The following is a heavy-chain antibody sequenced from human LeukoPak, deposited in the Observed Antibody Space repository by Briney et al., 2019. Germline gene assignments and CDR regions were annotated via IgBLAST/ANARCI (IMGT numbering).Heavy chain of an antibody. CDR2: IYTSGST. CDR3: ARGRAIAARPFLDY. Sequence: SETLSLTCTVSGGSISSYYWSWIRQPAGKGLEWIGRIYTSGSTNYNPSLKSRVTISVDTSKNQFSLKLSSVTAADTAVYYCARGRAIAARPFLDYWGQGTLVTVSS. CDR1: GGSISSYY. V-gene: IGHV4-4*07. J-gene: IGHJ4*02. D-gene: IGHD6-6*01.